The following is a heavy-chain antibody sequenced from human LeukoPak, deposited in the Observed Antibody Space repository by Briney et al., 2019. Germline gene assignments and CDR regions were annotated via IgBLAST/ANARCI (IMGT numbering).Heavy chain of an antibody. J-gene: IGHJ5*02. V-gene: IGHV3-21*01. CDR2: ISSSSSYI. CDR1: GFTFSDYY. D-gene: IGHD3-22*01. Sequence: PGGSLRLSCAASGFTFSDYYMSWVRQAPGKGLEWVSSISSSSSYIYYADSVKGRFTISRDNAKNSLYLQMNSLRAEDTAVYYCARDSYYDSSGYYYSDGNWFDPWGQGTLVSVSS. CDR3: ARDSYYDSSGYYYSDGNWFDP.